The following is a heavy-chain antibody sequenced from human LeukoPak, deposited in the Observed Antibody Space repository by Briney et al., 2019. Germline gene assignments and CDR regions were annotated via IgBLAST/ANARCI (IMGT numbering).Heavy chain of an antibody. D-gene: IGHD3-22*01. CDR2: IHSDGSTT. J-gene: IGHJ3*02. CDR3: ARLQYYYDSSGYYDAFDI. V-gene: IGHV3-74*01. CDR1: GFTFSSTW. Sequence: GGSLRLSCAASGFTFSSTWMHWFRQVPGKGPVWVSRIHSDGSTTIYADSVKGRFTISRDNARNTLYLQMNSLRAEDTAVYYCARLQYYYDSSGYYDAFDIWGQGTMVTVSS.